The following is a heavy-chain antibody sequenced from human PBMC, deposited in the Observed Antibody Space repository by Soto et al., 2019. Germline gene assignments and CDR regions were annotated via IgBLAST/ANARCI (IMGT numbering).Heavy chain of an antibody. Sequence: QVQLQESGPGLVKPSETLSLTCAVSGGSISSETWWSWVRQPPGKGLEWIGEIFRTGSTNYNPSLKSRVITSLDKSRSTFTLKPGVRAAASMAAQYWTVVSPALDRWGQGSLVTVS. V-gene: IGHV4-4*02. D-gene: IGHD2-2*01. J-gene: IGHJ5*02. CDR1: GGSISSETW. CDR2: IFRTGST. CDR3: TVVSPALDR.